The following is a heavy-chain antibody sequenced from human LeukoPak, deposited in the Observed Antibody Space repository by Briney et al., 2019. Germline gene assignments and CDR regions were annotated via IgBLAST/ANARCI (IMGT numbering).Heavy chain of an antibody. D-gene: IGHD2-15*01. CDR2: ISPGGGTT. CDR1: GFTFSNEA. J-gene: IGHJ4*02. V-gene: IGHV3-23*01. Sequence: PGGSLRLSCAVSGFTFSNEAMGWVRQLRGGGLEWVSTISPGGGTTYYAESMKGRFTISRDNSKSTLYLEMNSLRAEVTAVYYCAKQDLWGQGTLVTVSS. CDR3: AKQDL.